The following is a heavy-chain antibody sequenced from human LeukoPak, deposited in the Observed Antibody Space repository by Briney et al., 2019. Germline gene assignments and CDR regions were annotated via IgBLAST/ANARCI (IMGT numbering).Heavy chain of an antibody. V-gene: IGHV3-21*01. J-gene: IGHJ4*02. Sequence: GGSLRLSCAASGFTFSSYSMNWVRQAPGKGLEWVSFISSSSSYIYYADSVKGRFTISRDNAKNSLYLQMSSLRAEDTAVYYCARGEYGSGSYHIDYWGQGTLVTVSS. CDR1: GFTFSSYS. CDR2: ISSSSSYI. CDR3: ARGEYGSGSYHIDY. D-gene: IGHD3-10*01.